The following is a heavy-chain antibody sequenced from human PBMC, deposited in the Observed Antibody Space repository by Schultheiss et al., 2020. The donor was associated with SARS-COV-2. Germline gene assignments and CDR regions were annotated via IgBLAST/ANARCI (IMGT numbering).Heavy chain of an antibody. CDR3: ARELDYGDYETLGYYGMDV. J-gene: IGHJ6*02. CDR2: IKSKTDGGTT. V-gene: IGHV3-15*01. Sequence: GGSLRLSCAASGFTFSSYAMSWVRQAPGKGLEWVGRIKSKTDGGTTDYAAPVKGRFTISRDDSKNTLYLQMNSLRAEDTAVYYCARELDYGDYETLGYYGMDVWGQGTTVTVSS. CDR1: GFTFSSYA. D-gene: IGHD4-17*01.